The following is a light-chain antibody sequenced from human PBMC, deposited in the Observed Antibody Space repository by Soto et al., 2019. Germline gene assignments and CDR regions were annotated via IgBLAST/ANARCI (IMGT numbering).Light chain of an antibody. Sequence: DIQMTQSPSSLSASVGDRDTITCRASQSISSYLNWHQQKPGKAPKLLIYAASSLQSGVPSRFSGSGSGTDFTLTISILQPEDFATYYCQQSYSTPWTVGQGTKVESK. J-gene: IGKJ1*01. V-gene: IGKV1-39*01. CDR2: AAS. CDR3: QQSYSTPWT. CDR1: QSISSY.